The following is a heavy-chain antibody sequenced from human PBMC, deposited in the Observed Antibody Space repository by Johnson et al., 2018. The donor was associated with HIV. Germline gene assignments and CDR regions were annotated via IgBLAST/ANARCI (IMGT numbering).Heavy chain of an antibody. CDR3: ARGSSGSFDL. CDR1: GFTFSNYG. V-gene: IGHV3-30*03. Sequence: QVQLVESGGGWVKPGGSLRLSCAASGFTFSNYGMHWVRQAPGKGLEWVAVISYDGSNTHYADSVKGRFTISRDNSKNELYLKMSSLRAEDTALYYCARGSSGSFDLWGRGTMVTVSS. J-gene: IGHJ3*01. CDR2: ISYDGSNT. D-gene: IGHD6-6*01.